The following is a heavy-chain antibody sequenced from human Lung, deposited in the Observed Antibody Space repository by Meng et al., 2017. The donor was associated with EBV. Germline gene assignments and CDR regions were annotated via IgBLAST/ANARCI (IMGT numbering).Heavy chain of an antibody. J-gene: IGHJ4*02. CDR1: GGTFRSDA. CDR2: LIPMTGVA. D-gene: IGHD3-10*01. V-gene: IGHV1-69*01. Sequence: VQVVKAGAEVKRPGSSGMVSCKTSGGTFRSDAISWVRQAPGQGLVWMGGLIPMTGVAHYAQKFQDRVSIIADESTSTHYLELSSLRSEDTAIYFCASESGRGFTPDYWGQGTLVTVSS. CDR3: ASESGRGFTPDY.